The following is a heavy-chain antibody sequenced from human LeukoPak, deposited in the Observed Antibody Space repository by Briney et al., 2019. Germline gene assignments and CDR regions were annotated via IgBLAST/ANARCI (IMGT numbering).Heavy chain of an antibody. Sequence: GGSLRLSCAASGFTFSSYAMSWVRQAPGKGLEWVSAISGSGGSTYYADSVKGRFTISRDNSKNTLYLQMNSLRAEDTAVYYCARANDYYDSMGPYAFDIWGQGTMVTVSS. CDR2: ISGSGGST. CDR3: ARANDYYDSMGPYAFDI. V-gene: IGHV3-23*01. CDR1: GFTFSSYA. D-gene: IGHD3-22*01. J-gene: IGHJ3*02.